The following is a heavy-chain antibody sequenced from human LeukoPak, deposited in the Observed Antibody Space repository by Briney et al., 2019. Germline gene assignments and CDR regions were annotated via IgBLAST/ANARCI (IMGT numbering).Heavy chain of an antibody. V-gene: IGHV4-59*12. J-gene: IGHJ5*02. CDR3: ARDLMGTMVRRGFDP. CDR2: IYYSGSA. D-gene: IGHD3-10*01. CDR1: GGSISSYY. Sequence: PSETLSLTCTVSGGSISSYYWSWIRQPPGKGLEWIGYIYYSGSANYNPSLKSRVTISVDTSKNQFSLKLSSVTAADTAVYYCARDLMGTMVRRGFDPWGQGTLVTVSS.